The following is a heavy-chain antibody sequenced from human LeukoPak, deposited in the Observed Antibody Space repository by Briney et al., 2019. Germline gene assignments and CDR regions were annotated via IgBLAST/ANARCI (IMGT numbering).Heavy chain of an antibody. D-gene: IGHD1-1*01. Sequence: PGGSPRLSCAASGFTLTSLAMHWVREAPGEGLEWVSCSGTGSGTKSYADTVRGRFTVSRDSAKNSVTLQITSLRAEDTAVYYCVVQITYGELSDPDFWGQGTLVTVSS. CDR1: GFTLTSLA. J-gene: IGHJ4*02. CDR2: SGTGSGTK. CDR3: VVQITYGELSDPDF. V-gene: IGHV3-48*04.